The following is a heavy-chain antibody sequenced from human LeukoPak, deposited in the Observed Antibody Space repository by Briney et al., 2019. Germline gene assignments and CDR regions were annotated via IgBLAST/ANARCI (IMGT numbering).Heavy chain of an antibody. D-gene: IGHD2/OR15-2a*01. CDR3: ARVADFVAFDI. CDR2: IIPILGIA. CDR1: GGTFSSYT. J-gene: IGHJ3*02. Sequence: GASVKVSCKASGGTFSSYTISWGRQAPGQGLEWMGRIIPILGIANYAQKFQGRVTITADKSTSTAYMELSSLRSEDTAVYYCARVADFVAFDIWGQGTMVTVSS. V-gene: IGHV1-69*02.